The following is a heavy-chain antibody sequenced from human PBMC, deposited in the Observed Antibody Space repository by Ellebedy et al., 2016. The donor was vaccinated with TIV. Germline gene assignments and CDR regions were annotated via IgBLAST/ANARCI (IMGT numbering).Heavy chain of an antibody. D-gene: IGHD3-10*01. V-gene: IGHV4-39*07. Sequence: MPSETLSLTCSLSGGSITGVAYYWGSIRQPPGKGLEWIGSMYYSGTTYNNPSLQSRISLSLDTSKNQFSLNLNSVTAADTATYYCVREERITMVRGVVSPGLGMDVWGQGTTVTVTS. CDR1: GGSITGVAYY. CDR2: MYYSGTT. CDR3: VREERITMVRGVVSPGLGMDV. J-gene: IGHJ6*02.